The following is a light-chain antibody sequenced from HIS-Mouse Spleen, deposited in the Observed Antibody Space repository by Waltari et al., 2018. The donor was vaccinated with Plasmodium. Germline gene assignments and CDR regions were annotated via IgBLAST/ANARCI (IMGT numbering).Light chain of an antibody. CDR2: KDS. CDR3: QSADSSGTYVV. V-gene: IGLV3-25*03. J-gene: IGLJ2*01. CDR1: ALPQQY. Sequence: SSELTQPPSVSVSPGQTARITCSGDALPQQYAYWYQQKPGQAPVLVRYKDSERPSGIPERFSGSSSGTTVTLTISGVQAEDEADYYCQSADSSGTYVVFGGGTKLTVL.